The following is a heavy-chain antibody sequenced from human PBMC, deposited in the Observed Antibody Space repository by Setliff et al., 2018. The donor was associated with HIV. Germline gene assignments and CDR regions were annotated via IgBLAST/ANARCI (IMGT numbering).Heavy chain of an antibody. D-gene: IGHD3-3*01. V-gene: IGHV3-30*04. J-gene: IGHJ4*02. Sequence: GGSLRLSCAASGFTFSRYAIHWVRQAPGKGLEWVAVISDDGTNKYYADSVEGRFTISRDNAKNTLYLQMNSLRAEDTAVYYCARTSYYYNFWSGGPDYFDYWGQGTLVTVSS. CDR3: ARTSYYYNFWSGGPDYFDY. CDR2: ISDDGTNK. CDR1: GFTFSRYA.